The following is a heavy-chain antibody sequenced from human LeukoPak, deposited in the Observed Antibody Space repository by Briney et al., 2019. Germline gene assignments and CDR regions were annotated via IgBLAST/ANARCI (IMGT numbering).Heavy chain of an antibody. Sequence: GGSLRLSCAASGFTFSSYTMNWFRQAPGKGLEGVSYISSSSSTIYYADSVKGRFTISRDNAKNSLYLQMNSLRDEDTAVYYCARYYGDYGNDAFDIWGQGTMVTVSS. V-gene: IGHV3-48*02. CDR3: ARYYGDYGNDAFDI. CDR1: GFTFSSYT. CDR2: ISSSSSTI. D-gene: IGHD4-17*01. J-gene: IGHJ3*02.